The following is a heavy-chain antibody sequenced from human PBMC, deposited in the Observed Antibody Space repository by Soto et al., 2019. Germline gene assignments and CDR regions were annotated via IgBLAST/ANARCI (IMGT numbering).Heavy chain of an antibody. CDR3: ARSGYYCSGGSCYGNWFDP. J-gene: IGHJ5*02. V-gene: IGHV1-2*02. CDR2: INPTIGGT. Sequence: ASVKASCKASGNTLTGSFIHWVRQAPGQGLEWMGWINPTIGGTNYAQKFQGRVTMTRDTSISTAYMELSRLRSDDTAVYYCARSGYYCSGGSCYGNWFDPWGQGTLVTVSS. CDR1: GNTLTGSF. D-gene: IGHD2-15*01.